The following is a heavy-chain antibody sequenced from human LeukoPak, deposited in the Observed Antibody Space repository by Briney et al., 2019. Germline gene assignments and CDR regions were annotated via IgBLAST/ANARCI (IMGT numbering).Heavy chain of an antibody. CDR1: GYTFTDYY. D-gene: IGHD6-19*01. Sequence: ASVTVSFKASGYTFTDYYMHGVRQAPGQGGEWMGWINPNSGATNSAQKFQGRATITRDTSISTAYMELSRLSSDDTAVYYCAREKPGIAVAGPFDYWGQGTLVTVSS. V-gene: IGHV1-2*02. CDR2: INPNSGAT. CDR3: AREKPGIAVAGPFDY. J-gene: IGHJ4*02.